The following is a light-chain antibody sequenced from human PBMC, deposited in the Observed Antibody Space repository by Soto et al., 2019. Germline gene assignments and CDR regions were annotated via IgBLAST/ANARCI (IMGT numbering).Light chain of an antibody. J-gene: IGLJ1*01. V-gene: IGLV2-14*01. CDR1: STDVGGYKY. CDR2: EVS. Sequence: QSALTQPASVSGSPGQSITISCTGSSTDVGGYKYVSWYQQHPGKAPKLMIFEVSNRPSGAAHRFSGSKSGNTSSLAISGLEAEDDTDYYSRSSGTTNTVLFGTGTKLTVL. CDR3: RSSGTTNTVL.